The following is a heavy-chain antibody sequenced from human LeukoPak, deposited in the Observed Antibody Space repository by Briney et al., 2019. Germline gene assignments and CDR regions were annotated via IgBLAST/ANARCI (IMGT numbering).Heavy chain of an antibody. V-gene: IGHV3-15*01. CDR3: TTRVGIAAGGDY. CDR2: IKSKTDGGTT. CDR1: GFTFSNAW. Sequence: KPGGSLRLSCAASGFTFSNAWMSWVRQAPGKGLEWVGRIKSKTDGGTTDYAAPVKGRFTISRDDSKNTLYLQMNSLKTEDTAVYYCTTRVGIAAGGDYLGQGTLVTVSS. D-gene: IGHD6-13*01. J-gene: IGHJ4*02.